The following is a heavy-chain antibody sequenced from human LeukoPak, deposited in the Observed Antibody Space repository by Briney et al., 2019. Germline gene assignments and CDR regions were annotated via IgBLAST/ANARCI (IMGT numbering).Heavy chain of an antibody. CDR3: ARDRYYYDSSGYLFGVDY. J-gene: IGHJ4*02. CDR1: GYTFTSYG. V-gene: IGHV1-18*01. D-gene: IGHD3-22*01. Sequence: ASVKVSCKASGYTFTSYGISWVRQAPGQGLEWMGWISAYNGNTNYAQKLQGRVTMTTDTSTSTAYMELRSLRSDDTAVYYCARDRYYYDSSGYLFGVDYWGQGTLVTVSS. CDR2: ISAYNGNT.